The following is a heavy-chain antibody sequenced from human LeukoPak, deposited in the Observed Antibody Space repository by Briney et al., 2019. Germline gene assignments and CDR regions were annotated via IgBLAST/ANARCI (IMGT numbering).Heavy chain of an antibody. CDR1: GFTIIGYA. CDR2: ISHDATE. CDR3: TRTGLGYRLGNGLDA. V-gene: IGHV3-30*04. J-gene: IGHJ5*02. D-gene: IGHD5-18*01. Sequence: GGSLRLSCAASGFTIIGYAMYWVRQAPGKGLEFVASISHDATERYRESVKGRFTISRDTSKNTWYLQMNTLRAEDSALYYCTRTGLGYRLGNGLDAWGQGTQVTVSS.